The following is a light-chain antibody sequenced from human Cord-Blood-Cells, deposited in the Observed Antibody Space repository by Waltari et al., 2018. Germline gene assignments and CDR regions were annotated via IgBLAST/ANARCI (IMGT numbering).Light chain of an antibody. J-gene: IGLJ2*01. CDR1: SSDVGGYNY. Sequence: QSALTQPRSVSGSPGQSVTISCTGTSSDVGGYNYVSWYQQHPGKAPKLMIYDVNKRPSGVPARFSGSKSGNTASLTISGLQAEDEADYYCCSYAGSYTFVVFGGGTKLTVL. CDR3: CSYAGSYTFVV. CDR2: DVN. V-gene: IGLV2-11*01.